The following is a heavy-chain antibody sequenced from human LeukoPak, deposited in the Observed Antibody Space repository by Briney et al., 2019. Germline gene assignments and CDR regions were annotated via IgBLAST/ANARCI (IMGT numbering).Heavy chain of an antibody. V-gene: IGHV3-9*01. Sequence: PGGSLRLSCAASGFTFDDYAMHWVRQAPGKGLEWVSGISWISGSIGYADSVKGRFTISRDNAKNSLYLQMNSLRAEDTAVYYCAREVRGRMVRGVTRYYYYMDVWGKGTTVTVSS. D-gene: IGHD3-10*01. CDR2: ISWISGSI. CDR3: AREVRGRMVRGVTRYYYYMDV. J-gene: IGHJ6*03. CDR1: GFTFDDYA.